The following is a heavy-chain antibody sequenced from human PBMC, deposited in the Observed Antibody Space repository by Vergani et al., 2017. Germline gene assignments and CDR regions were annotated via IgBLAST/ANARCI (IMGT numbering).Heavy chain of an antibody. V-gene: IGHV3-48*02. D-gene: IGHD6-19*01. CDR1: GFTFTNYK. CDR2: ISSRSDTT. Sequence: EVQLVESGGDLVQPGGSLRLSCEVSGFTFTNYKMKWVRQAPGKGLEWIAYISSRSDTTFYADSVKGRFTISRDNAKNSLYLQMNRLRDEDTGVYYCARVAVTHTHDYYYYMDVWGKGTTVTVSS. J-gene: IGHJ6*03. CDR3: ARVAVTHTHDYYYYMDV.